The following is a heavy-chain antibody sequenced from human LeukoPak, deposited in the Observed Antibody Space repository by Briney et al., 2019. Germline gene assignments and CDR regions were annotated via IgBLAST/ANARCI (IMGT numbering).Heavy chain of an antibody. D-gene: IGHD3-3*01. V-gene: IGHV3-7*01. CDR2: IKQEGSEK. CDR3: ARDLGDFWSGSNWFDP. CDR1: GFTFSSYW. J-gene: IGHJ5*02. Sequence: GGARRLSRAASGFTFSSYWLSWVRQAPGKGLEGVANIKQEGSEKYYVDSAKGRFAISRDNAKNSLYLQMNSLRAKDTAVYYCARDLGDFWSGSNWFDPWGQGTLVTVSS.